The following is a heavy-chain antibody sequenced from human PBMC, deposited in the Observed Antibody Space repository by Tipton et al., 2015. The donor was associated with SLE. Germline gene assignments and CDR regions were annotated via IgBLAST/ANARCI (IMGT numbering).Heavy chain of an antibody. CDR2: IYYSGST. J-gene: IGHJ3*02. CDR1: GGSISSGGYY. V-gene: IGHV4-31*03. CDR3: ARQQLLKDGSGTTGAAFDI. D-gene: IGHD3-10*01. Sequence: TLSLTCTVSGGSISSGGYYWSWIRQHPGKGLEWIGYIYYSGSTYYNPSLKSRVTISVDTSKNQFSLKLSSVTAADTAVYYCARQQLLKDGSGTTGAAFDIWGQGTMVTVSS.